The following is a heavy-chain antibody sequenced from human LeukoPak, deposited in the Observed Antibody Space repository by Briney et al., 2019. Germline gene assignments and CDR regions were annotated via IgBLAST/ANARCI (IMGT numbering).Heavy chain of an antibody. J-gene: IGHJ4*02. CDR2: ISGSGGST. D-gene: IGHD3-3*01. CDR3: AKVPIFGVVILYYFDY. V-gene: IGHV3-23*01. Sequence: GGSLRLSCAASGFTFSSYAMSWVRQAPGKGLEWVSAISGSGGSTYYADSVKGRFTISRDNSKNTLYLQMNSLRAEDTAVYYCAKVPIFGVVILYYFDYWGQGTLVTVSS. CDR1: GFTFSSYA.